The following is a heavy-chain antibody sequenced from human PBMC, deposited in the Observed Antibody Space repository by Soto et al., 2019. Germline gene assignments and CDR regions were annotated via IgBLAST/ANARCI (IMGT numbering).Heavy chain of an antibody. CDR3: ATNYYDNSGYLDSFDY. CDR1: GYTFTSYG. D-gene: IGHD3-22*01. CDR2: ISPYNGNT. Sequence: ASVKVSCKASGYTFTSYGISWVRQAPGQGLEWMGSISPYNGNTNYAQKLQGRVTMTKDTSTDTAYMELSSLRSEDTALYYCATNYYDNSGYLDSFDYWGQGTPVTVSS. V-gene: IGHV1-18*01. J-gene: IGHJ4*02.